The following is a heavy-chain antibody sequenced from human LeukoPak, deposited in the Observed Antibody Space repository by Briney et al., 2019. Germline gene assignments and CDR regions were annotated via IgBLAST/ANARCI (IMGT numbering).Heavy chain of an antibody. D-gene: IGHD3-3*01. J-gene: IGHJ3*02. CDR1: GGSISSGSYY. V-gene: IGHV4-61*02. Sequence: PSETLSPTCTVSGGSISSGSYYWSWIRQPAGKGLEWIGRIYTSGSTNYNPSLKSRVTMSVDTSKNQFSLKLSSVTAADTAVYYCARDLTSFGVVIGAFDIWGQGTMVTVSS. CDR3: ARDLTSFGVVIGAFDI. CDR2: IYTSGST.